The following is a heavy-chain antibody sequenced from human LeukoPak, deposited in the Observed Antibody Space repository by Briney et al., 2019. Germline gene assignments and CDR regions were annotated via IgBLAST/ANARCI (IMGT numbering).Heavy chain of an antibody. CDR3: AKEWDFVGYYDFWSGHNWFDP. CDR1: GFTFDDYG. CDR2: INWNGGRT. J-gene: IGHJ5*02. Sequence: GGSLRLSCAASGFTFDDYGMSWVRQAPGKGLEWVSGINWNGGRTGYADSVKGRFTISRDNSKNTLYLQMNSLRAEDTAVYYCAKEWDFVGYYDFWSGHNWFDPWGQGTLVTVSS. V-gene: IGHV3-20*04. D-gene: IGHD3-3*01.